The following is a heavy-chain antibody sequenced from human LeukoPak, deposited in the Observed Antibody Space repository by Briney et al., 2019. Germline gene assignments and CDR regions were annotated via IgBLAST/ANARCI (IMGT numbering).Heavy chain of an antibody. V-gene: IGHV3-21*01. J-gene: IGHJ4*02. CDR1: GFTFSSYS. CDR2: ISSSSSYI. D-gene: IGHD4-11*01. Sequence: GGSLRLSCAASGFTFSSYSMNWVRQAPGKGLEWVSSISSSSSYIYYADSVEGRFTISRDNAKNSLYLQMNSLRAEDTAVYYCARDGGTTTLDYWGQGTLVTVSS. CDR3: ARDGGTTTLDY.